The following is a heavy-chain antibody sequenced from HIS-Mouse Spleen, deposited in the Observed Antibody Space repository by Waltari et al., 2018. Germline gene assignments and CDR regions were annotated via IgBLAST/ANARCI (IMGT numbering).Heavy chain of an antibody. CDR2: INPNSGGT. D-gene: IGHD6-19*01. CDR3: ARAAIGWTPRADP. J-gene: IGHJ5*02. CDR1: GYTFTAYY. Sequence: QVQLVQSGAEVKKPGASVKVSCKASGYTFTAYYTHWVRQAPGQGLEWMGWINPNSGGTNYAQKFQGRVTMTRDTSISTAYMELSRLRSDDTAVYYCARAAIGWTPRADPWGQGTLVTVSS. V-gene: IGHV1-2*02.